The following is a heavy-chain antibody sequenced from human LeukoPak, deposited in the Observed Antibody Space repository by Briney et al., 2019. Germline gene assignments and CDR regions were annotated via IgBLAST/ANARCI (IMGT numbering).Heavy chain of an antibody. Sequence: GGSLRLSCAASGFTFSSYEMNWVRQAPGKGLEWVSYISSSGSTIYYAYSVKGRFTISRDNAKNSLYLQMNSLRAEDTAVYYCARTVAQQLVYFDYWGQGTLVTVSS. J-gene: IGHJ4*02. CDR1: GFTFSSYE. CDR2: ISSSGSTI. CDR3: ARTVAQQLVYFDY. V-gene: IGHV3-48*03. D-gene: IGHD6-13*01.